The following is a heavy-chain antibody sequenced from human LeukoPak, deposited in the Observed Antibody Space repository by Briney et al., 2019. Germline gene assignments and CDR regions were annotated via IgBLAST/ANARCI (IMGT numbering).Heavy chain of an antibody. V-gene: IGHV1-46*01. CDR2: INPSGGST. CDR3: ARVPYSREYDY. CDR1: GYTFTSYY. Sequence: ASLKVSCKASGYTFTSYYMHWVRQAPGQGLAWMGIINPSGGSTSYAQKFQGRVTMTRDTSTSTVYMELSSLRSEDTAVYYCARVPYSREYDYWGQETLVTVSS. J-gene: IGHJ4*02. D-gene: IGHD3-22*01.